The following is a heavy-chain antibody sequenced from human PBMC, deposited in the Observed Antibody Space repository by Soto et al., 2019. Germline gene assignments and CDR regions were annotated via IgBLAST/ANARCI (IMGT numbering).Heavy chain of an antibody. V-gene: IGHV1-3*01. CDR2: INAGNGNT. CDR3: AILGTYYFDNSDNYFDF. D-gene: IGHD3-22*01. J-gene: IGHJ4*02. Sequence: ASVKVSCKASGYTLTRYSIHWVRQAPGQRLEWMGWINAGNGNTKFSQKFQDRVTITRDTSASTAYMELRGLGSEDTAVYYCAILGTYYFDNSDNYFDFWGQGTLVTVS. CDR1: GYTLTRYS.